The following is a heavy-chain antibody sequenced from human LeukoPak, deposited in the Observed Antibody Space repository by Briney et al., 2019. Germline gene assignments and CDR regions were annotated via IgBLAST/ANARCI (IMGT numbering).Heavy chain of an antibody. CDR3: ARDISYDSSGSILDY. Sequence: PGGSLRLSCAASGFSFSSYSIKWVRQAPGKGLEWVASISSRGNYRYYADSVKGRFTISRDNAKNSLYLQMNGLRAEDMAVYYCARDISYDSSGSILDYWGQGTRVTVSS. CDR1: GFSFSSYS. V-gene: IGHV3-21*01. J-gene: IGHJ4*02. CDR2: ISSRGNYR. D-gene: IGHD3-22*01.